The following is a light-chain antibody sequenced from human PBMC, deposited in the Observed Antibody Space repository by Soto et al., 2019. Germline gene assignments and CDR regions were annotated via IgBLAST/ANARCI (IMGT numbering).Light chain of an antibody. J-gene: IGKJ1*01. V-gene: IGKV3-20*01. CDR1: QSVISSY. CDR3: QQYGSSARK. Sequence: IVLTQSPGTLSLSPGERATLSCRASQSVISSYLAWYQQKPGQAPRLLIYGASSRATGIPDRFSGMGYGTDFTLDIRMLEPDDFALYYWQQYGSSARKFGQGTKMEIK. CDR2: GAS.